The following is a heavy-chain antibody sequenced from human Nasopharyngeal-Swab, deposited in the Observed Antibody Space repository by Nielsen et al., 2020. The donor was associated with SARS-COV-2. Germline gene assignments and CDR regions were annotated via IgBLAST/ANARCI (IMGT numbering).Heavy chain of an antibody. D-gene: IGHD6-13*01. CDR3: TRGVGYSSSWYLGY. CDR2: FDPEDGET. Sequence: ASVKVSCKVAGYTLTELSMHWVRQAPGKGLEGMGGFDPEDGETIYAQKFQGRVTMTEDTSTDTAYMELSSLRSEDTAVYFCTRGVGYSSSWYLGYWGQGTLVTVSS. V-gene: IGHV1-24*01. J-gene: IGHJ4*02. CDR1: GYTLTELS.